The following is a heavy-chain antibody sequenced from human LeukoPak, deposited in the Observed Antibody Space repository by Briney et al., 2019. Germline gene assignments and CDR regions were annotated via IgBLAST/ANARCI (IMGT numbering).Heavy chain of an antibody. V-gene: IGHV4-38-2*02. D-gene: IGHD3-10*01. CDR2: ISHSGST. CDR1: SYSISSGYY. J-gene: IGHJ4*02. Sequence: SETLSLTCTVSSYSISSGYYRGWIRQPPGKGLEWIGSISHSGSTYYNPSLKSRVTISVDTSKNQFSLKLSSVTAADTAVYYCARAGSLGGTTGYWGQGTLVTVSS. CDR3: ARAGSLGGTTGY.